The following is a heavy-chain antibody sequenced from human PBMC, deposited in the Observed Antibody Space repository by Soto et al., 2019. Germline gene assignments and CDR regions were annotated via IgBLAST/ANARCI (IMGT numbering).Heavy chain of an antibody. Sequence: PSETLSLTCTVSGGSISSSSYYWGWIRQPPGKGLEWIGSIYYSGSTYYNPSLKSRVTISVDTSKNQFSLKLSPVTAADTAVYYCAGYYYDSSGLSLYYFDYWGQGTLVTVSS. D-gene: IGHD3-22*01. CDR3: AGYYYDSSGLSLYYFDY. J-gene: IGHJ4*02. CDR2: IYYSGST. V-gene: IGHV4-39*01. CDR1: GGSISSSSYY.